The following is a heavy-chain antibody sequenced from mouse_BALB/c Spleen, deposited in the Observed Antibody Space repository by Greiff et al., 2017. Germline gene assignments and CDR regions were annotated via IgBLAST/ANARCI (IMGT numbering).Heavy chain of an antibody. J-gene: IGHJ2*01. Sequence: EVKLQESGGGLVQPGGSRKLSCAASGFTFSSFGMHWVRQAPEKGLEWVAYISSGSSTIYYADTVKGRFTISRDNPKNTLFLQMTSLRSEDTAMYYCARREITKDYFDYWGQGTTLTVSS. V-gene: IGHV5-17*02. CDR1: GFTFSSFG. D-gene: IGHD1-1*01. CDR3: ARREITKDYFDY. CDR2: ISSGSSTI.